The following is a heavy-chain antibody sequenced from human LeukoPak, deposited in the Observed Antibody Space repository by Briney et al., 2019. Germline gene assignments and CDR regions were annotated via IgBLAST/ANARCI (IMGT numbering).Heavy chain of an antibody. CDR3: ARVGADGSGFLFDY. CDR2: IYYSEST. D-gene: IGHD3-10*01. Sequence: SETLSLTCSVSGGSISSSSDYWGWIRQPPGKGLEWMGSIYYSESTYYNPSLRSRVTISVDTSKNQFSLKLSSVTAADTAVYYCARVGADGSGFLFDYWGQGTLVTVSS. CDR1: GGSISSSSDY. J-gene: IGHJ4*02. V-gene: IGHV4-39*01.